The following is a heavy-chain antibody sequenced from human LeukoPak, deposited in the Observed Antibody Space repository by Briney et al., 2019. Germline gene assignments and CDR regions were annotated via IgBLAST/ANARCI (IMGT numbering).Heavy chain of an antibody. CDR2: IKGDVDKI. Sequence: GGTLRLSCAASGFTFSSFWMSWVRHAPGKGLKWVANIKGDVDKIYYLESVKRRFSISRDNSKNSLYLQMSSLTVEDTAVYYCARDGSSFDHWGQGALVTVSS. J-gene: IGHJ4*02. V-gene: IGHV3-7*01. CDR1: GFTFSSFW. D-gene: IGHD2-15*01. CDR3: ARDGSSFDH.